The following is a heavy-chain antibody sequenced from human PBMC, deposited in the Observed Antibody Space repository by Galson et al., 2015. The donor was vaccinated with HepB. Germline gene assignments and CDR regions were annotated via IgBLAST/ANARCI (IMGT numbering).Heavy chain of an antibody. J-gene: IGHJ1*01. D-gene: IGHD2-15*01. CDR3: ATTPDIVVVVAAKYFQH. V-gene: IGHV3-21*01. Sequence: SLRLSCAASGFTFSSYSMNWVRQAPGKGLEWVSSISSSSSYIYYADSVKGRFTISRDNAKNSLYLQMNSLRAEDTAVYYCATTPDIVVVVAAKYFQHWGQGTLVTVSS. CDR1: GFTFSSYS. CDR2: ISSSSSYI.